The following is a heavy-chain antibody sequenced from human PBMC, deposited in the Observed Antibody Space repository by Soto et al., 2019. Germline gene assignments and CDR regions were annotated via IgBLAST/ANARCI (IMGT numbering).Heavy chain of an antibody. CDR2: ISGLGDYT. J-gene: IGHJ4*02. Sequence: GGSLRLSCAASGFTFSNYQMSWVRQAPGKGLEWVSSISGLGDYTYYADSVRGRFTISRDNSKNTLSMQMISLRAEDTALYYCAKTTPRSSNLFDYWGRGTLVTVSS. CDR1: GFTFSNYQ. CDR3: AKTTPRSSNLFDY. V-gene: IGHV3-23*01. D-gene: IGHD6-6*01.